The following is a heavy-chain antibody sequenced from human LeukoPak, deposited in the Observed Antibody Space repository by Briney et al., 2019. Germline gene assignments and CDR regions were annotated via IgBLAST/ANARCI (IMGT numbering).Heavy chain of an antibody. CDR1: GFTVSSNY. D-gene: IGHD2-2*02. CDR2: IYSGGST. J-gene: IGHJ5*02. V-gene: IGHV3-53*01. Sequence: QTGGSLRLSCAASGFTVSSNYMSWVRQAPGKGLEWVSVIYSGGSTYYADSVKGRFTISRDNSKNTLYLQMNSLRAEDTAVYYCARSPEGYCSSTSCYTFWFDPWGQGTLVTVSS. CDR3: ARSPEGYCSSTSCYTFWFDP.